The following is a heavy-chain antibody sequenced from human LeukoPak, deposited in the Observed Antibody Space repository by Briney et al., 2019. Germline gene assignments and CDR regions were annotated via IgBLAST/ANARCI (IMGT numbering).Heavy chain of an antibody. D-gene: IGHD3-16*01. CDR3: GKEGGA. CDR2: ICGRGGST. J-gene: IGHJ5*02. CDR1: GFRFSDFT. V-gene: IGHV3-23*01. Sequence: PGGSLRLSCAASGFRFSDFTMTWVRQAPGKGPEWASAICGRGGSTYYADSVGGRFTISRDNSKDMVYLQMNSLKVEDTATYYCGKEGGAWGQGTKVTVSS.